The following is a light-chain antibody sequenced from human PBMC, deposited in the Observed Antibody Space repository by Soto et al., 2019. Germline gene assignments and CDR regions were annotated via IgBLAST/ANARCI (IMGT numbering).Light chain of an antibody. J-gene: IGKJ4*01. CDR2: GAS. V-gene: IGKV3-20*01. CDR3: QYYRSSSL. CDR1: QSVSSSY. Sequence: EIVLTQSPGTLSLSPGERATLSCRASQSVSSSYLAWYQQKPGQAPRLLIYGASNRATGIPDRFSGSRSGTDFPLTITRLEPEDFALFYYQYYRSSSLFGGGTKVEIK.